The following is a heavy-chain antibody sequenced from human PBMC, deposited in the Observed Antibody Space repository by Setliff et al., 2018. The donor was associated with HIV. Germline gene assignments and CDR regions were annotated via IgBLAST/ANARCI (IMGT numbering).Heavy chain of an antibody. J-gene: IGHJ3*02. CDR3: ARAEMATIVAFDI. CDR1: GYAITSGFY. CDR2: IYYSGST. Sequence: PSETLSLTCAVSGYAITSGFYWGWIRQTPGKGLEWIGYIYYSGSTKYNPSLTSRVTISVDTSKNHFSLKLTSVTAADTAVYYCARAEMATIVAFDIWGQGTMVTVSS. D-gene: IGHD5-12*01. V-gene: IGHV4-61*03.